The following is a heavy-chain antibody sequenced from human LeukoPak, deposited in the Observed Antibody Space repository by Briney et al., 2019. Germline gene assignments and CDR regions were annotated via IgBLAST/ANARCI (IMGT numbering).Heavy chain of an antibody. CDR2: VNPNSGVT. CDR3: ARQWLPNGYFDY. J-gene: IGHJ4*02. D-gene: IGHD6-19*01. Sequence: RASVKVSCTASGYTFTAYFMHWVRQAPGQGLEWMGRVNPNSGVTNSIQKFQGRVTMTRDTSISTAYMELSGLRSDDTAVYYCARQWLPNGYFDYWGQGTLVTVSS. CDR1: GYTFTAYF. V-gene: IGHV1-2*06.